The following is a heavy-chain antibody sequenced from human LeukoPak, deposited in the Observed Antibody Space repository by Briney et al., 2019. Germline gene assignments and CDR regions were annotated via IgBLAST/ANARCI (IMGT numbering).Heavy chain of an antibody. Sequence: PSETLSLTCAVYGGSFSGYYWSWIRQPPGKGLEWIGEIKHSGSTNYNPSLKSRVTISVDTSKNQFSLKLSSVTAADTAVYYCARGFARVDAFDIWGQGTMVTVSS. CDR1: GGSFSGYY. D-gene: IGHD6-13*01. CDR3: ARGFARVDAFDI. J-gene: IGHJ3*02. V-gene: IGHV4-34*01. CDR2: IKHSGST.